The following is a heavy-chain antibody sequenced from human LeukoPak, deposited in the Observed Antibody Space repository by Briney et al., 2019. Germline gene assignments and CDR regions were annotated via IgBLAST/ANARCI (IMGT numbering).Heavy chain of an antibody. CDR3: AKDYYDSSGSLDYYYYYYMDV. CDR1: GFTFSSYA. V-gene: IGHV3-23*01. CDR2: ISGSGGST. J-gene: IGHJ6*03. D-gene: IGHD3-22*01. Sequence: PGGSLRLSCAASGFTFSSYAMSWVHQAPGKGLEWVSAISGSGGSTYYADSVKGRFTISRDNSKNTLYLQMNSLRAEDTAVYYCAKDYYDSSGSLDYYYYYYMDVWGKGTTVTVSS.